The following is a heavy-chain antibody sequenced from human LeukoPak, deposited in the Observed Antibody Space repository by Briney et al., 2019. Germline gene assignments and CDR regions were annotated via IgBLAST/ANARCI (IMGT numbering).Heavy chain of an antibody. Sequence: GGSLRLSCAASGFTFSSYAMHWVRQAPGKGLEWVAVISYDGSNKYYADSVKGRFTISRDNSKNTLYLQMNSLRAEDAAVYYFARESAVVEYSSSWALDYWGQGTLVTVSS. J-gene: IGHJ4*02. V-gene: IGHV3-30-3*01. CDR3: ARESAVVEYSSSWALDY. CDR2: ISYDGSNK. D-gene: IGHD6-13*01. CDR1: GFTFSSYA.